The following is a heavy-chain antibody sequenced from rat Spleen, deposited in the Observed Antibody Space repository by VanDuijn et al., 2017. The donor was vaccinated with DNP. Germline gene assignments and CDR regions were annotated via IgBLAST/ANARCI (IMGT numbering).Heavy chain of an antibody. J-gene: IGHJ3*01. Sequence: EVQLQESGPGLVKPSQSLSLTCSVTGYSITSGYRWSWIRKFPGNRLEWMGFISSAGSTNYNPSLKSRISITRDTSKNQFFLQVNSVTTEDTATYYCARLHYGLDYWGQGTLVTVSS. CDR3: ARLHYGLDY. CDR1: GYSITSGYR. V-gene: IGHV3-3*01. D-gene: IGHD1-11*01. CDR2: ISSAGST.